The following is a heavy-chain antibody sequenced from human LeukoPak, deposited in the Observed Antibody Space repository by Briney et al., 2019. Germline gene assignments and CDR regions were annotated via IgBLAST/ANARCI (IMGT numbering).Heavy chain of an antibody. J-gene: IGHJ3*02. CDR2: IYTSGST. V-gene: IGHV4-4*07. D-gene: IGHD3-22*01. CDR1: GGSISSYY. CDR3: AGDLHYYDSSALDAFDI. Sequence: SETLSLTCTVSGGSISSYYWSWIRQPAGKGPEWIGRIYTSGSTNYNPSLKSRVTMSVDTSKNQFSLKLSSVTAADTAVYYCAGDLHYYDSSALDAFDIWGQGTMVTVSS.